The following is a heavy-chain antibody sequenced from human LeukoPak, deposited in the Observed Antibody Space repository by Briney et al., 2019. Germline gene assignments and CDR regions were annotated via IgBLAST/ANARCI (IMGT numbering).Heavy chain of an antibody. CDR3: VRGGESTWS. CDR2: INNDGSGT. V-gene: IGHV3-74*01. D-gene: IGHD2-15*01. J-gene: IGHJ5*02. Sequence: GGSLRLSCAASGFTFSSYWMHWVRQAPGKGPVWVSRINNDGSGTTYADSVKGRFAISRDDAKNTLYLQMNSLRAEDMAVYYCVRGGESTWSWGQGTLVTVSS. CDR1: GFTFSSYW.